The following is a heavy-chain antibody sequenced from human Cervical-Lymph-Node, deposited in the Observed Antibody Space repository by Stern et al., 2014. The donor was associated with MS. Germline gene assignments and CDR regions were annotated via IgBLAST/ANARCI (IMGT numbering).Heavy chain of an antibody. CDR1: GFTFSGSA. CDR3: TRSRDGSLGY. J-gene: IGHJ4*02. Sequence: VQLVESGGGLVQPGGSLKLSCAASGFTFSGSAMHWVRQASGKGLEWVGRIRTKANNYATLYPASVKGRFTISRDDSRNTTYLHMDSLNTEDTAVYYCTRSRDGSLGYWGQGTLVTVSS. V-gene: IGHV3-73*01. CDR2: IRTKANNYAT.